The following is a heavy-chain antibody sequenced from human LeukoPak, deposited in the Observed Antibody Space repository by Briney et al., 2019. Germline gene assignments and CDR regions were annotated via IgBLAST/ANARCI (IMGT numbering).Heavy chain of an antibody. CDR1: GGTFNNHT. D-gene: IGHD1-26*01. Sequence: SVKVSCKASGGTFNNHTISWVRQAPGQGLEWMGGIIPIFGTANYAQKFQGRVTITADKSTSTVYMDLSSLRSEDTAVYYCAKGDTTWELPHDYWGQGTLVTVSS. V-gene: IGHV1-69*06. CDR3: AKGDTTWELPHDY. CDR2: IIPIFGTA. J-gene: IGHJ4*02.